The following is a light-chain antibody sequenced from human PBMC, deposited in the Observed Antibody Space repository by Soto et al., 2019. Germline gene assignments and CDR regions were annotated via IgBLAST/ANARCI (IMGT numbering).Light chain of an antibody. Sequence: DIQMTQSPSSLSASVGDRVTITCRARQSISSYLHWYQQKPGKAPKLLIYAASSLQSGVPSRFSGSGPGTHFTLTISSLQPEDFAPYYCQRSFSTPLTFGGGTKVEIK. CDR1: QSISSY. CDR3: QRSFSTPLT. CDR2: AAS. V-gene: IGKV1-39*01. J-gene: IGKJ4*01.